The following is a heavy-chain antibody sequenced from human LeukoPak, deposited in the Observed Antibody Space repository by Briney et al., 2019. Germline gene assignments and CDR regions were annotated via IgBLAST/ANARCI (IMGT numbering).Heavy chain of an antibody. CDR3: APGYYDSSGYYSPDY. Sequence: SVKVSCKASGGTFSSYAISWVRQAPGQGLEWMGGIIPIFGTANYAQKFQGRVTITADESTSTAYMELSSLRSEDTAVYYCAPGYYDSSGYYSPDYWGQGTLVTVSS. V-gene: IGHV1-69*13. J-gene: IGHJ4*02. D-gene: IGHD3-22*01. CDR2: IIPIFGTA. CDR1: GGTFSSYA.